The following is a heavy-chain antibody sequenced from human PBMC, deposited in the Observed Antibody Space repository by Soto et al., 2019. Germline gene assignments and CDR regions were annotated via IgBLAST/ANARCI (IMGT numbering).Heavy chain of an antibody. V-gene: IGHV3-23*01. CDR1: GFTFRTYA. CDR2: ISGSGSFT. J-gene: IGHJ4*02. CDR3: AKIPTGSGSSKFDY. D-gene: IGHD3-10*01. Sequence: AGPLRLSCAASGFTFRTYAMNWVRQAPGKGLEWISAISGSGSFTHYADSVRGRFTISRDNSQNQLYLQMNNLRGDDTAMYYCAKIPTGSGSSKFDYWGQGIQVTVSS.